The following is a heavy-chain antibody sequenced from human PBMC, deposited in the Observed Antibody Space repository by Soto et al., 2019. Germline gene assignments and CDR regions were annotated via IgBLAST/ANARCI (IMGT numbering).Heavy chain of an antibody. CDR3: ARGVATGRYYKQYNWSDT. CDR2: INVYNGNT. V-gene: IGHV1-18*01. CDR1: GYTFTNYG. D-gene: IGHD3-10*01. J-gene: IGHJ5*02. Sequence: QVQLVQSGGEVKKPGASVKVSCKASGYTFTNYGISWVRQAPGQGLEWMGWINVYNGNTKYAQKVQGRVTMTTDTTTSTAYMQLRTLRTDDTAVYYCARGVATGRYYKQYNWSDTWAQGTLVTFSP.